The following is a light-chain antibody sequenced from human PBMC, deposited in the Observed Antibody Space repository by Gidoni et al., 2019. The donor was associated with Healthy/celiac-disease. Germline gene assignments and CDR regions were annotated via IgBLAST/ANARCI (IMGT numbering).Light chain of an antibody. V-gene: IGLV3-1*01. Sequence: SYELTQPSSVSVPPGQTASITCSGDTLGDKYACWYQQKPGQSPVLVIYQDSKRPSGIPERFSGSNSGNTATLTISGTQAMDEADYYCQAWDSSKVVFGGGTKLTVL. CDR1: TLGDKY. CDR2: QDS. CDR3: QAWDSSKVV. J-gene: IGLJ2*01.